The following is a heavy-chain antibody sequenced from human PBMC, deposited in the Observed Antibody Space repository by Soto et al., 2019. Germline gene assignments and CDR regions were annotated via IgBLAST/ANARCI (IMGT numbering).Heavy chain of an antibody. Sequence: QVQLVQSGAEVKKPGASVKVSCKASGYTFTSYDINWVRQATGQGLEWMGWMNPNSGNTGYAQKFQGRATMTSNTSISTAYMELSSPRSEDTAVYYCARERTGTTSMDVRGQWTTVTVSS. J-gene: IGHJ6*02. CDR3: ARERTGTTSMDV. V-gene: IGHV1-8*01. D-gene: IGHD1-1*01. CDR1: GYTFTSYD. CDR2: MNPNSGNT.